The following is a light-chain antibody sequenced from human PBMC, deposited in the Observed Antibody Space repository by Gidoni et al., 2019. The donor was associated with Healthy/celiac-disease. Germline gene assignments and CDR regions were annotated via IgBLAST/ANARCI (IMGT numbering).Light chain of an antibody. CDR1: SSNIGSNT. CDR2: SNN. CDR3: AAWYDSLNGPV. Sequence: QSVLTQPPSASGTPGQRVTISCSGSSSNIGSNTVNWYQQLPGTAHKLLIYSNNQRPSGVPDRFSGSKSGTSASLAISGLQSADEADYYCAAWYDSLNGPVFGGGTKLTVL. V-gene: IGLV1-44*01. J-gene: IGLJ2*01.